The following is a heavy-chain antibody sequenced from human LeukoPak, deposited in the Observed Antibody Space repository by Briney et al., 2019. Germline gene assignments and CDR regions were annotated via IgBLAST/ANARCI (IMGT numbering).Heavy chain of an antibody. V-gene: IGHV3-73*01. Sequence: PGGSLRLSCAASGLSFTDSGFHWVRHASGKGLEWVARIANEATNYATAYAASAKGRFTIYRDNSKKTAYLQMNSLKTEDTAVYYCVRHRTAGIGENWFDPWGQGTLVTVSS. CDR3: VRHRTAGIGENWFDP. CDR1: GLSFTDSG. J-gene: IGHJ5*02. D-gene: IGHD3-10*01. CDR2: IANEATNYAT.